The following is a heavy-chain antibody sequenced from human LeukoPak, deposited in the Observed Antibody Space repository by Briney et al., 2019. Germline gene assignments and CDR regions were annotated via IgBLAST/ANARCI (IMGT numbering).Heavy chain of an antibody. Sequence: ASVKVSCKASGYTFTGYYMHWVRQAPGQGLEWMGWINPNSGGTNYAQKLQGRVTMTRDTSISTAYMELSRLRSDDTAVYYCARALWKYCSSTSCPPGYYYMDVWGKGTTVTVSS. J-gene: IGHJ6*03. D-gene: IGHD2-2*01. CDR2: INPNSGGT. V-gene: IGHV1-2*02. CDR3: ARALWKYCSSTSCPPGYYYMDV. CDR1: GYTFTGYY.